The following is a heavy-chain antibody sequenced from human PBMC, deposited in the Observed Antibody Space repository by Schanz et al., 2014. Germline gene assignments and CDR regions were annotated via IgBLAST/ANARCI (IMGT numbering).Heavy chain of an antibody. Sequence: VQLLESGGGLVQPGGSLRLSCASSGFTFSNYAMHWVRQAPGKGLEWVAILWHDGSKKYYAASVKGRFTVSRDNSKNTLYLQLNSLRAEDTAVYYCARDFHGYGPHLDYWGQGSLVTVSS. J-gene: IGHJ4*02. CDR2: LWHDGSKK. CDR1: GFTFSNYA. CDR3: ARDFHGYGPHLDY. D-gene: IGHD5-12*01. V-gene: IGHV3-33*08.